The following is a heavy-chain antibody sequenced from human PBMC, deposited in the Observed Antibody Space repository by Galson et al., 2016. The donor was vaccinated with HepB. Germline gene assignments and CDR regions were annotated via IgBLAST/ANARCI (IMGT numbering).Heavy chain of an antibody. Sequence: SLRLSCAASGFIFSSYGMHWVRQAPGKGLEWVAVIWYDGSNEYYADSVKGRFTISRDNSKNTLYLQMNSLRAEDTAVYYCARDPNYDPLNYFDYWGQGTLVTVSS. J-gene: IGHJ4*02. CDR3: ARDPNYDPLNYFDY. D-gene: IGHD3-3*01. CDR2: IWYDGSNE. CDR1: GFIFSSYG. V-gene: IGHV3-33*08.